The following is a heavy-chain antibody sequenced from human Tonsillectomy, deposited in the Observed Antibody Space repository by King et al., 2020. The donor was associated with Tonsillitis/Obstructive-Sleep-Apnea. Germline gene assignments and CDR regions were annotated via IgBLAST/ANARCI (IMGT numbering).Heavy chain of an antibody. V-gene: IGHV3-20*04. CDR2: INWNGGST. D-gene: IGHD4-17*01. Sequence: QLVQSGGGVVRPGGSLRLSCAASGFTFDDYGMSWVRQAPGKGLEWVSGINWNGGSTGYADSVKGRFTISRDNAKNSLDLQMNSLRAEDTALYYCARAPATNGDYDSPPDYWGQGTLVTVSS. CDR3: ARAPATNGDYDSPPDY. CDR1: GFTFDDYG. J-gene: IGHJ4*02.